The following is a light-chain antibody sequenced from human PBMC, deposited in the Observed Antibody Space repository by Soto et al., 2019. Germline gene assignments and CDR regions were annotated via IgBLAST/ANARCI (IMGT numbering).Light chain of an antibody. CDR2: CAT. J-gene: IGKJ5*01. CDR3: QQYVTSPAIT. Sequence: EIVLTQSPGALSLSPGERATLSCWASESVGDYLAWYQQKPGQAPRLLIYCATKRTSGTPDRFSGTGSETAFPLAISRLEPGDFAVYYCQQYVTSPAITFGQGTRLEIK. V-gene: IGKV3-20*01. CDR1: ESVGDY.